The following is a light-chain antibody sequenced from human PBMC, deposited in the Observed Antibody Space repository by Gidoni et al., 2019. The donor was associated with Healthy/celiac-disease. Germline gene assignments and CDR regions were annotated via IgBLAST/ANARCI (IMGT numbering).Light chain of an antibody. CDR1: SSNIGSNT. Sequence: QSVLTQPPSASGTPGQRVTISCSGSSSNIGSNTVNWYQQLPGTAPKLLIYSNNQRPSGVPDRFSGSKSGTLASLAISELQSEDEADYYCAAWDDSLSVVFGGGTKLTVL. V-gene: IGLV1-44*01. J-gene: IGLJ2*01. CDR2: SNN. CDR3: AAWDDSLSVV.